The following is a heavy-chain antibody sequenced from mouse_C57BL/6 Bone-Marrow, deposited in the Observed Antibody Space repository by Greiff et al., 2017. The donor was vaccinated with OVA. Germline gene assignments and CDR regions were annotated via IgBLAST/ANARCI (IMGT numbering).Heavy chain of an antibody. CDR2: IDPSDSYT. J-gene: IGHJ2*01. CDR1: GYTFTSYW. CDR3: AMTSYFDY. Sequence: QVQLQQPGAELVMPGASVKLSCKASGYTFTSYWMHWVKQRPGQGLEWIGEIDPSDSYTNYNQKFKGKSTLTVDKSSSTDYMQLSSLTSEDSAVYYCAMTSYFDYWGQGTTLTVSS. V-gene: IGHV1-69*01.